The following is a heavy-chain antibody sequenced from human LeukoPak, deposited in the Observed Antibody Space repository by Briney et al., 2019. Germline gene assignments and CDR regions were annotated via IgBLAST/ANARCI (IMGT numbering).Heavy chain of an antibody. V-gene: IGHV3-48*03. CDR2: ISSIGSTI. CDR3: ERAFYHPHWYDSSGYFDG. J-gene: IGHJ4*02. CDR1: GFTFGDYV. D-gene: IGHD3-22*01. Sequence: GGSLRLSCTASGFTFGDYVLNWVRQAPGKGLEWVSYISSIGSTIFYADCGKGRFTISRHNAKNSLYRQMNSVIPKDTSLYLRERAFYHPHWYDSSGYFDGWGQGTLVTVSS.